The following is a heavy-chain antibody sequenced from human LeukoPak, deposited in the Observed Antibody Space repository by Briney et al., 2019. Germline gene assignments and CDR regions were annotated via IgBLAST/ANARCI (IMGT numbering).Heavy chain of an antibody. V-gene: IGHV3-20*04. CDR1: GFTFDDYG. Sequence: PGGSLRLSCAASGFTFDDYGMSWVRQAPGKGLEWVSATNWNGGSTHYADSVKGRFTISRDNSKNTLSLQMNSLRADDTAVYYCAKDRTGATGADWFDPWGQGTLVTVSS. CDR2: TNWNGGST. CDR3: AKDRTGATGADWFDP. J-gene: IGHJ5*02. D-gene: IGHD1-1*01.